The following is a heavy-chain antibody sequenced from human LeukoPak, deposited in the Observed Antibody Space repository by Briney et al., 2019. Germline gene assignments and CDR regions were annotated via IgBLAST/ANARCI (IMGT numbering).Heavy chain of an antibody. J-gene: IGHJ5*02. CDR3: AKVEGDLGSYGSKYNWFDP. D-gene: IGHD5-18*01. CDR1: GFTFSSYA. Sequence: PGGSLRLSCAASGFTFSSYAMSWVRQAPGKGLEWVSAISGSGGSTYYADSVKGRFTISRDNSKNTLYLQMNSLRAEDTAVYYCAKVEGDLGSYGSKYNWFDPWGQGTLVTVSS. CDR2: ISGSGGST. V-gene: IGHV3-23*01.